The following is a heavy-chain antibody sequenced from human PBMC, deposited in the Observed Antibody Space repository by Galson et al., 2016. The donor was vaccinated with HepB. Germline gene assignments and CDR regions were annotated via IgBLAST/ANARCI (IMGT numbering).Heavy chain of an antibody. CDR3: ASLRFKGFDL. CDR1: GFTFSYYG. CDR2: IFSGGST. D-gene: IGHD3-3*01. Sequence: SLRLSCAASGFTFSYYGMHWIRQAPGKGLQWVSDIFSGGSTYYADSVKGRFTISRDNSKNTLHLQMNSLRAEDTAVYYCASLRFKGFDLWGRGTLVTVSS. J-gene: IGHJ2*01. V-gene: IGHV3-53*01.